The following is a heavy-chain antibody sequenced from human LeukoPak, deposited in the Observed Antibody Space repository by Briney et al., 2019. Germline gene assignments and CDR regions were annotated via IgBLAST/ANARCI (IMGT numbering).Heavy chain of an antibody. CDR2: ISGSGGST. CDR3: ARGRRELQYGPDY. D-gene: IGHD3-10*01. CDR1: GFTFSSYA. V-gene: IGHV3-23*01. J-gene: IGHJ4*02. Sequence: GGSLRLSCAASGFTFSSYATSWVRQAPGKGLEWVSAISGSGGSTYYADSVKGRFTISRDNSKNTLYLQMNSLRAEDTAVYYCARGRRELQYGPDYWGQGTLVTVSS.